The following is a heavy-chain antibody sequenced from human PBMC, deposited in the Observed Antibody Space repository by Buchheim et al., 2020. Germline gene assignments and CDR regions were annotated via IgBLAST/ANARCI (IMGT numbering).Heavy chain of an antibody. Sequence: QVQLVESGGGVVQPGRSLRLSCAASGFTFSSYGMHWVRQAPGKGLEWVAVISYDGSNKYYADSVKGRFTISRDNSKNTLYLQMNSLRAEDTAVYYCAKDLDFMDIDYMDVWGKGTT. CDR3: AKDLDFMDIDYMDV. CDR2: ISYDGSNK. J-gene: IGHJ6*03. CDR1: GFTFSSYG. D-gene: IGHD2-2*03. V-gene: IGHV3-30*18.